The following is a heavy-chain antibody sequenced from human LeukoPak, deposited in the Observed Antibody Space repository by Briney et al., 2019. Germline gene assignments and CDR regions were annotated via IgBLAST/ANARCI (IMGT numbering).Heavy chain of an antibody. CDR3: ARTAARRFDY. CDR1: GYTSPSYF. V-gene: IGHV1-46*01. J-gene: IGHJ4*02. CDR2: INPTGGST. Sequence: GASVKVSCKVSGYTSPSYFMHWVRQAPGQGLEWMGIINPTGGSTTYAQKFQGRVTMTRDTSTSTVYMELSSLRSDDTAVYYCARTAARRFDYWGQGTLVTVSS. D-gene: IGHD6-6*01.